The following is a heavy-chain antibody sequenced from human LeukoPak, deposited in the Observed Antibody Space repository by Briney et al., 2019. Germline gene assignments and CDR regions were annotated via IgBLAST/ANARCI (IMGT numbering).Heavy chain of an antibody. J-gene: IGHJ3*02. V-gene: IGHV3-30*03. D-gene: IGHD3-3*02. CDR1: GFTFSSYG. CDR2: ISYDGSSK. CDR3: ARFSLTDAFDI. Sequence: GGSLRLSCAASGFTFSSYGMHWVRQAPGKGLEWVAVISYDGSSKYYADSVKGRFTISRDNSKNTLYLQMNSLRAEDTAVYYCARFSLTDAFDIWGQGTMVTVSS.